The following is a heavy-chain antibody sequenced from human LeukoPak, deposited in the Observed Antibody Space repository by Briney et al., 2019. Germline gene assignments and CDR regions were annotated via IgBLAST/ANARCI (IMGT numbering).Heavy chain of an antibody. V-gene: IGHV6-1*01. J-gene: IGHJ4*02. D-gene: IGHD6-19*01. CDR2: TYYRSKWYN. CDR3: ARDAGNGWSSFDY. CDR1: GDSVSSNSAA. Sequence: SRTLSLTCAISGDSVSSNSAAWNWIRQSPSRGLEWLGRTYYRSKWYNDYAVSMKSRITINPDTSKDQFSLQLNSVTPEDTAVYYCARDAGNGWSSFDYWGQGTLVTVSS.